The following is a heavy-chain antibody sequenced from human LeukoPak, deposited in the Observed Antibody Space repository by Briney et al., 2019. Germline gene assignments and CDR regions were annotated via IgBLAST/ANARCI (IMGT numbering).Heavy chain of an antibody. CDR1: GFTFSSYS. V-gene: IGHV3-21*01. Sequence: PGGSLRLSCAASGFTFSSYSMTWVRQAPGKGLEWVSSISSSSSYIYYADSVKGRFTISRDNAKNSLYLQMNSLRAEDTAVYYCARDLRCSSTSCYFYFDYWGQGTLVTVSS. CDR2: ISSSSSYI. CDR3: ARDLRCSSTSCYFYFDY. D-gene: IGHD2-2*01. J-gene: IGHJ4*02.